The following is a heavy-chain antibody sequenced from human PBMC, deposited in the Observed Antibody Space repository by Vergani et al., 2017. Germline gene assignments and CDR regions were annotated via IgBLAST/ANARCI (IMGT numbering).Heavy chain of an antibody. Sequence: QVQLQESGPGLVKPSQILSLTCTVSGGSISRGGYYWSWIRQHPGKGLEWIGYIYYSGSTYYNPSLKSRVTISVDTSKNQFSLKLSSVTAADTAVYYCGRGPRGYSYGPFGYWGQGTLVTVSS. V-gene: IGHV4-31*03. CDR3: GRGPRGYSYGPFGY. CDR2: IYYSGST. J-gene: IGHJ4*02. D-gene: IGHD5-18*01. CDR1: GGSISRGGYY.